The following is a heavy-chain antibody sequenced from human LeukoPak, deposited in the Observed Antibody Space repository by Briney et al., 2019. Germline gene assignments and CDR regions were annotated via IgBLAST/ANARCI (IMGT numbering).Heavy chain of an antibody. CDR1: GFSFSGHS. Sequence: GGSLRLSCAASGFSFSGHSMNWVRQAPGRGLEWVAFISDSGSPIYYADSVRGRFTISRDNADNSLYLQMNSLRAEDSAVSFCARNKRASQYYFDYWGQGALVTVSS. D-gene: IGHD2-2*01. V-gene: IGHV3-48*01. J-gene: IGHJ4*02. CDR2: ISDSGSPI. CDR3: ARNKRASQYYFDY.